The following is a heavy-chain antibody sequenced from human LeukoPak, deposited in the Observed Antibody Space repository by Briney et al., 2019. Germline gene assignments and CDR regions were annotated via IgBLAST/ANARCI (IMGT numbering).Heavy chain of an antibody. CDR2: IYSGGST. Sequence: GGSLRLSCAASGFILSDHYMEWVRQAPGKGLEWVSVIYSGGSTYYADSVKGRFTISRDNSKNTLYLQMNSLRAEDTAVYYCARDGSSGWDATLDYWGQGTLVTVSS. CDR3: ARDGSSGWDATLDY. J-gene: IGHJ4*02. CDR1: GFILSDHY. V-gene: IGHV3-66*01. D-gene: IGHD6-19*01.